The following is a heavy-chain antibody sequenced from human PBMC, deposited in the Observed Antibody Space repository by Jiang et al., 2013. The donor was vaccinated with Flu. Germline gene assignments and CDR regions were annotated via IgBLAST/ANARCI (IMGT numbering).Heavy chain of an antibody. V-gene: IGHV5-51*01. D-gene: IGHD6-13*01. CDR1: GYSFTTYW. J-gene: IGHJ4*02. CDR2: VSPADSDS. Sequence: SLKISCKGSGYSFTTYWIGWVRQMPGKGLEWMGIVSPADSDSRHSPSFQGQVTISFDKSISTAYLQWSSLKASDTAMYYCARSRTIAAAGTTWDLLDYWGQGTLVTVSS. CDR3: ARSRTIAAAGTTWDLLDY.